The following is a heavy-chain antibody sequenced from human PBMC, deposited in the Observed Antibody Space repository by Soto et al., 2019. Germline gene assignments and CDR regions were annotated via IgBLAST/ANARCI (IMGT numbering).Heavy chain of an antibody. V-gene: IGHV1-18*01. D-gene: IGHD5-18*01. CDR1: GYTCTSYG. CDR2: ISAYKGNT. CDR3: ARVQYSPPYYYYYGMDV. J-gene: IGHJ6*02. Sequence: QVQLVQSGAEVKKPGASVKVSCKASGYTCTSYGLSWVRQAPGQGLEWMGWISAYKGNTNYAQKLQGRVTMTTDTSTSTAYMELRSLRSDDPAVYYCARVQYSPPYYYYYGMDVWGQGTTVTVSS.